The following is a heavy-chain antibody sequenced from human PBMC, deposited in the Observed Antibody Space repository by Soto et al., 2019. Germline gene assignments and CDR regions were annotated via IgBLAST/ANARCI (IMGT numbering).Heavy chain of an antibody. CDR1: GFTFSSYA. V-gene: IGHV3-23*01. CDR2: ISGSGGST. J-gene: IGHJ6*03. CDR3: AKSGSGYDFRDYYYYYMDV. Sequence: EVQLLESGGGLVQPGGSLRLSCAASGFTFSSYAMSWVRQAPGKGLEWVSAISGSGGSTYYADSVKGRFTISRDNSKNTLYLQMNSLRAEDTAVYYCAKSGSGYDFRDYYYYYMDVWGKGTTVTVSS. D-gene: IGHD5-12*01.